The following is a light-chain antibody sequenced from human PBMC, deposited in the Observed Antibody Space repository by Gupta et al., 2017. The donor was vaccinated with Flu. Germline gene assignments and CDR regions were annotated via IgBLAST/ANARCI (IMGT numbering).Light chain of an antibody. V-gene: IGKV1-5*03. Sequence: DIQMTQSPSTLSASVGDRVTITCRASENIDSWLAWYQQKPGTAPKLLIYRASTLDSGVPSRFSGTASGTEFTLTISSLQPDDSATFYCLQYQTYPGTFGLETKVEIK. CDR2: RAS. CDR3: LQYQTYPGT. CDR1: ENIDSW. J-gene: IGKJ1*01.